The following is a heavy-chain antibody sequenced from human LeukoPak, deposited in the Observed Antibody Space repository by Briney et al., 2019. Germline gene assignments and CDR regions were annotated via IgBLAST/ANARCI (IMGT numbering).Heavy chain of an antibody. D-gene: IGHD3-10*01. J-gene: IGHJ4*02. CDR1: GYTFTGYH. V-gene: IGHV1-2*06. Sequence: ASVKVSCKASGYTFTGYHMHWVRQAPGQGLEWMGRINPNSGDTNYAQKFQGRVTMTRDTSISTAYVELSRLRSDDTAVYYCAKDFVNYGSGSYYNSPFDYWGQGTLVTVSS. CDR3: AKDFVNYGSGSYYNSPFDY. CDR2: INPNSGDT.